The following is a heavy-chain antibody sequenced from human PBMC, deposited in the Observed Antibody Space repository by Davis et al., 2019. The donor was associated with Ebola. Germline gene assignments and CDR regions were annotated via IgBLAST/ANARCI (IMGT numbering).Heavy chain of an antibody. CDR2: IYNDGTT. Sequence: GESLKISCAASGFTVISNYMHGVRQAPGKGLEWVSVIYNDGTTYYADSVKGRFTISRDHLKNTLYLQMSSLRAEDTAVYYCAREPVGNVLMGMRYYYGMDVWGQGTTVTVSS. CDR1: GFTVISNY. CDR3: AREPVGNVLMGMRYYYGMDV. J-gene: IGHJ6*02. V-gene: IGHV3-53*01. D-gene: IGHD2-8*01.